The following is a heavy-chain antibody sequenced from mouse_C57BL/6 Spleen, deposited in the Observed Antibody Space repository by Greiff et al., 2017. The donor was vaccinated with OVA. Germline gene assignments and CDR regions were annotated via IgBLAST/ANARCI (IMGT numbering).Heavy chain of an antibody. CDR2: IRLKSDNYAT. V-gene: IGHV6-3*01. Sequence: EVKLVESGGGLVQPGGSMKLSCVASGFTFSNYWMNWVRQSPEKGLEWVAQIRLKSDNYATHYAESVKGRFTISRDDSKSSVYLQMNNLRAEDTVIYYCTGPDYYGSSSFAYWGQGTLVTVSA. CDR3: TGPDYYGSSSFAY. D-gene: IGHD1-1*01. J-gene: IGHJ3*01. CDR1: GFTFSNYW.